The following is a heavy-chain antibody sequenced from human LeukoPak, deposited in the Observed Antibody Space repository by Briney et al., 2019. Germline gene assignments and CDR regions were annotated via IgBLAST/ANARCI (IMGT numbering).Heavy chain of an antibody. D-gene: IGHD3-22*01. J-gene: IGHJ5*01. CDR1: GASISSGNYF. CDR2: VDARGST. CDR3: ARESGHMFITVNRLDS. Sequence: PSETLSLTCTVSGASISSGNYFWSWVRQPAGKGLEWIGRVDARGSTNYNPSLKSRLSISVDTSKDQFSLKLRSVTAADTAIYYCARESGHMFITVNRLDSWGQGTLVTVSS. V-gene: IGHV4-61*02.